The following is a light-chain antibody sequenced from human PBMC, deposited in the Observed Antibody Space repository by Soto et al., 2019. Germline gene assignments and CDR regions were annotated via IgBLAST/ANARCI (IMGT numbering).Light chain of an antibody. J-gene: IGLJ3*02. Sequence: QSVLTQPPSASGTPEQRVTISCSGNSSNIGSNTVNWYQQLPGTAPKLLIYSNSQRPSGVPDRFSGSKSGTSASLAISGLQSEDEADYYCATWDDSLNGGVFGGGTKLTVL. CDR1: SSNIGSNT. V-gene: IGLV1-44*01. CDR2: SNS. CDR3: ATWDDSLNGGV.